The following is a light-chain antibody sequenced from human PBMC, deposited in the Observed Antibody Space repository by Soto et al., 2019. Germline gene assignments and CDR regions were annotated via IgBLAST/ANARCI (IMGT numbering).Light chain of an antibody. CDR2: AAS. J-gene: IGKJ1*01. CDR3: QQSYKTPQT. CDR1: ETINKY. V-gene: IGKV1-39*01. Sequence: DIQMTQSPSSLSASVGDIVTITCRASETINKYLNWYQQKPGKPPKLLIYAASTLPSGVPSRFSGSRPGTNFTLTISSLQPEDFATYYCQQSYKTPQTFGQGTKVDIK.